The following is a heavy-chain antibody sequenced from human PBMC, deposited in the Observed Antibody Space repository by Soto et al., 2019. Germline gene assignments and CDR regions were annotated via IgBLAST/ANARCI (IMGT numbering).Heavy chain of an antibody. J-gene: IGHJ4*02. CDR3: AKDRRAGGNYGFYSDF. CDR2: SSATGTGT. V-gene: IGHV3-23*01. Sequence: GSLRLSCAASGFTFSSYGMTWVRQAPGKGLEWVSFSSATGTGTYYADSVKGRFTISRDNSKNTLYLQMSSLRADDTAVYFCAKDRRAGGNYGFYSDFWGQGALVTVSS. D-gene: IGHD1-7*01. CDR1: GFTFSSYG.